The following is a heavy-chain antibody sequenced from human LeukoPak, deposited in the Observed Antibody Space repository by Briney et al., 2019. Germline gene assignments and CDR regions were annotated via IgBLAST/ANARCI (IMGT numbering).Heavy chain of an antibody. J-gene: IGHJ1*01. CDR1: GYIFTNYG. CDR2: INTGNGNA. V-gene: IGHV1-3*04. D-gene: IGHD3-22*01. Sequence: GVSVKVSCKTSGYIFTNYGMHWVRQAPGQRLEWMAWINTGNGNARYSQNFQGRVTISRDTSATTAYMELSSLRSEDTAIYYCARVPLYDSNDYYYPHWGQGTLVTVSS. CDR3: ARVPLYDSNDYYYPH.